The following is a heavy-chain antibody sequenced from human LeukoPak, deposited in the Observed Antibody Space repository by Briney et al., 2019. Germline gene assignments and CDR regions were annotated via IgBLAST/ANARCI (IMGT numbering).Heavy chain of an antibody. CDR2: ISWNSGSI. CDR3: AKDIGYDSSGYHDY. D-gene: IGHD3-22*01. J-gene: IGHJ4*02. V-gene: IGHV3-9*01. CDR1: GFTFDDYA. Sequence: GRSLRLSCAASGFTFDDYAMHWVRQAPGKGLEWVSGISWNSGSIGYADSVKGRFTISRDNAKNSLYLQMNSLRAEDTALYYCAKDIGYDSSGYHDYWGQGTLVTVSS.